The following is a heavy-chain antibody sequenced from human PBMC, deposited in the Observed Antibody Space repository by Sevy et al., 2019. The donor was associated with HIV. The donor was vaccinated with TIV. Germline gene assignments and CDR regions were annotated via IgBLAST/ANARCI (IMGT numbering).Heavy chain of an antibody. CDR3: ARTGRQYCSGGICYSWFDP. D-gene: IGHD2-15*01. Sequence: GGSLRLSCAASGFTFSSYSMNWVRQAPGKGLEWVSSISSSSSYIYYADSVKGRFTISRDNAKNSLYLQMNSLRAEDTAVYYCARTGRQYCSGGICYSWFDPWGQGTLVTVSS. V-gene: IGHV3-21*01. J-gene: IGHJ5*02. CDR1: GFTFSSYS. CDR2: ISSSSSYI.